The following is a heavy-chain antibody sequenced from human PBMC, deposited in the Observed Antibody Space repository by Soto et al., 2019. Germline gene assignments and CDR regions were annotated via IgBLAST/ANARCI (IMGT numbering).Heavy chain of an antibody. J-gene: IGHJ3*01. CDR2: SRNKARGYTT. CDR1: GFTFSDHH. D-gene: IGHD3-10*01. CDR3: VRDDSRGDSSAFDL. V-gene: IGHV3-72*01. Sequence: EVQLVESGGGLVQPGGSLRLSCAASGFTFSDHHIDWVRQAPGTGLEWVGRSRNKARGYTTEYAPSVKGRFTISRDASSSSVFLEMYRLKIDDTAMYYCVRDDSRGDSSAFDLWGQGTMVTVYS.